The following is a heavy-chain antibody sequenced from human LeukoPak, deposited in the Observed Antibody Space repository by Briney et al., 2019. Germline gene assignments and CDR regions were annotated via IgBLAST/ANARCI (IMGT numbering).Heavy chain of an antibody. CDR1: GFTFSSYW. Sequence: GGSLRLSCAASGFTFSSYWMHWVRQAPGKGLVWVSRITSDGSSTSYADSVKGRFTISRDNAKNTLYLQMNSLRAEDTAVYYCARGGYCSGGSCYTEAYGYNWFDPWGQGTLVTVSS. D-gene: IGHD2-15*01. V-gene: IGHV3-74*01. CDR2: ITSDGSST. J-gene: IGHJ5*02. CDR3: ARGGYCSGGSCYTEAYGYNWFDP.